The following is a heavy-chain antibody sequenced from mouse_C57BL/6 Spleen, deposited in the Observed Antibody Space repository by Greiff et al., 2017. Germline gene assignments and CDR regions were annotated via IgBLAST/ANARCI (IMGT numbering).Heavy chain of an antibody. Sequence: EVQLVESGGGLVKPGGSLKLSCAASGFTFSSYAMSWVRQTPEKRLEWVATISDGGSYTYYPDNVKGRFTISRDNAKNNLYLQMSHLKSEDTAMYYCARVLQGYFDYWGQGTTLTVSS. CDR3: ARVLQGYFDY. J-gene: IGHJ2*01. CDR2: ISDGGSYT. V-gene: IGHV5-4*01. CDR1: GFTFSSYA.